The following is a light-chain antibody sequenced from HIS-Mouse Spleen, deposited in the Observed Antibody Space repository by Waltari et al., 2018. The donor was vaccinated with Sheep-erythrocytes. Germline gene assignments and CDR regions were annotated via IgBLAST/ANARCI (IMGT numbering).Light chain of an antibody. CDR3: MQALQTRLT. CDR2: LGS. Sequence: DIVMTQSPLSLPVTPGEPASISWRSSQSLLHSNGYNYLDWYLQKPGQSPQLLIYLGSNRASGVPERFSGSGSGTDFTLKISRVEAEDVGVYYCMQALQTRLTFGGGTKVEIK. CDR1: QSLLHSNGYNY. J-gene: IGKJ4*01. V-gene: IGKV2-28*01.